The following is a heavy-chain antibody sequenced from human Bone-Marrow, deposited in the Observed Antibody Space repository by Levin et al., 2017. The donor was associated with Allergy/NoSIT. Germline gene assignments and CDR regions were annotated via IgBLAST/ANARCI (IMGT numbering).Heavy chain of an antibody. CDR3: VKDMVGAEDS. CDR1: GFTFSVYW. J-gene: IGHJ4*02. D-gene: IGHD1-26*01. CDR2: INEDATTT. V-gene: IGHV3-74*01. Sequence: GGSLRLSCAASGFTFSVYWMHWVRQAPGEGPVWVSRINEDATTTNYADSVRGRFTISRDNAKSTLSLQMNSLRTEDTAIYYCVKDMVGAEDSWGQGTLVTVSS.